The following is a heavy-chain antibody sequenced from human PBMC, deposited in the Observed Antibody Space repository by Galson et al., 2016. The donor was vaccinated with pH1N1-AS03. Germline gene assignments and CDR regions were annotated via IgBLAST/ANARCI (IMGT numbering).Heavy chain of an antibody. D-gene: IGHD5/OR15-5a*01. CDR3: ARSVQYSFDS. J-gene: IGHJ4*02. V-gene: IGHV3-48*02. CDR2: MTSDTRTI. Sequence: SLRLSCAASGFTFSVYSMNWVRQTPGKGLEWIAYMTSDTRTIKYADSVKGRFTISRDNVKYSVYLQMNGLRDEDTAIYYCARSVQYSFDSWGQGVLVTVSS. CDR1: GFTFSVYS.